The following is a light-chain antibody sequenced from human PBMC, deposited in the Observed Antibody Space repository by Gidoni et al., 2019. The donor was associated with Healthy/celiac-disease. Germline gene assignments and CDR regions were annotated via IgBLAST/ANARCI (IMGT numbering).Light chain of an antibody. CDR3: CSYAGSYTFWV. V-gene: IGLV2-11*01. Sequence: QSALTPPRSVSGSPGQSVTISCTGTSSDVGGYHYVSWYQPHPGKAPKLMIYDVSKRPSGVPDRFSGSKSGNTASLTISGLQAEDEADYYCCSYAGSYTFWVFGGGTKLTVL. CDR2: DVS. CDR1: SSDVGGYHY. J-gene: IGLJ3*02.